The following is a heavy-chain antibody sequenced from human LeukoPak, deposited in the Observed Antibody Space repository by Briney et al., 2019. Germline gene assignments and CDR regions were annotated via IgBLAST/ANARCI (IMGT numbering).Heavy chain of an antibody. D-gene: IGHD3-22*01. J-gene: IGHJ3*02. V-gene: IGHV3-21*01. CDR3: ARDVVFYYFDSSGYFGAFDI. CDR1: GFTFSSYS. Sequence: PGGSLRLSCAASGFTFSSYSMTWVRQAPGKGLEWVSSITSSSSYIHYADSVKGRFTISRDSAKNSLYLQMNNLRAEDTAVYYCARDVVFYYFDSSGYFGAFDIWGQGTMVTVSS. CDR2: ITSSSSYI.